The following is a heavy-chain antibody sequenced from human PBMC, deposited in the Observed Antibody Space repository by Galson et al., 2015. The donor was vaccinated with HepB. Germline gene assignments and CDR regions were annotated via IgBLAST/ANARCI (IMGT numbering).Heavy chain of an antibody. CDR3: AREVAYCSSTSCPYYYYYYMDV. Sequence: SVKVSCKASGGTFSSYAISWVRQAPGQGLEWMGGIIPIFGTANYAQKFQGRVTITADKSTSTAYMELSSLRSEDTAVYYCAREVAYCSSTSCPYYYYYYMDVWGKGTMVTVSS. D-gene: IGHD2-2*01. V-gene: IGHV1-69*06. CDR2: IIPIFGTA. CDR1: GGTFSSYA. J-gene: IGHJ6*03.